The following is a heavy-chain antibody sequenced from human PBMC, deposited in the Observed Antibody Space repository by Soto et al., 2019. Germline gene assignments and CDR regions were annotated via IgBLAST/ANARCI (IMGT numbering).Heavy chain of an antibody. CDR3: ARGDWFHP. Sequence: SETLSLTCTVSGGSISSGDYYWNWIRQPPGKGLEWIGYIYYTGTTKYNPSLKSRATLSVDTAKNRFSLNLTSLTAADTAVYYRARGDWFHPWGQGTLVTVSS. V-gene: IGHV4-30-4*01. CDR1: GGSISSGDYY. J-gene: IGHJ5*02. CDR2: IYYTGTT.